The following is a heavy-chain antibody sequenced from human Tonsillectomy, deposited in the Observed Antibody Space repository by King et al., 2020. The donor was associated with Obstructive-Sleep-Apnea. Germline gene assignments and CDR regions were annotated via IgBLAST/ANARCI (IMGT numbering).Heavy chain of an antibody. CDR1: GGSFSGYY. CDR2: INHSGST. D-gene: IGHD3-22*01. CDR3: ARGDRTYYYDSSGRSGARRFDY. V-gene: IGHV4-34*01. Sequence: VQLQQWGAGLLKPSETLSLTCAVYGGSFSGYYWSWIRQPPGKGLEWIGEINHSGSTNYNPSLKSRVTISVDTSKNQFSLKLSSVTAADTAVYYCARGDRTYYYDSSGRSGARRFDYWGQGTLVTVSS. J-gene: IGHJ4*02.